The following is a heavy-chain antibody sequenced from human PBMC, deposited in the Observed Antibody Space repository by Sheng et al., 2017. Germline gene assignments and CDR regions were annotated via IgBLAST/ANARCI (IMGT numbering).Heavy chain of an antibody. CDR2: IYSSGST. CDR3: ARYSGSFLRQYGLDV. J-gene: IGHJ6*02. V-gene: IGHV4-61*02. CDR1: GGSLSSGSYY. Sequence: QVQLQESDPGLVKPSQTLSLTCTVSGGSLSSGSYYWSWIRQPAGKGLEWIGQIYSSGSTNYNPSLKSRVSISVDTSRNQFSLKLSSVTVADTAVYYCARYSGSFLRQYGLDVWGHGTTVTVSS. D-gene: IGHD1-26*01.